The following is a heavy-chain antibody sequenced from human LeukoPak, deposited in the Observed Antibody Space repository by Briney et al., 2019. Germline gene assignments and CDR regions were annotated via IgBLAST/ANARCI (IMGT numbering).Heavy chain of an antibody. CDR2: ISSSSSYT. D-gene: IGHD3-9*01. Sequence: GGSLRLSCAASGFTFRSYSMNWVRQAPGKGLEWVSSISSSSSYTYYADSVKGRFTISRDNAKNSLYLQMNSLTAEGTAVYYCARVLSDILTGDDYWGQGTLVTVSS. V-gene: IGHV3-21*01. CDR3: ARVLSDILTGDDY. J-gene: IGHJ4*02. CDR1: GFTFRSYS.